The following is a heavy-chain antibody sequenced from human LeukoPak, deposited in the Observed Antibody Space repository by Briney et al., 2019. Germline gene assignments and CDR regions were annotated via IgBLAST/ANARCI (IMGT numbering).Heavy chain of an antibody. CDR3: AKGSSWARPYYFDY. Sequence: GGSLRLSCTASGFTFSIYVMSWVRQAPGKGLEWVSAINDGGSSTYHADSVKGRFTISRDNSKNTLSLQMNSLRVEDTAVYYCAKGSSWARPYYFDYWGQGTLVTVSS. CDR2: INDGGSST. CDR1: GFTFSIYV. J-gene: IGHJ4*02. V-gene: IGHV3-23*01.